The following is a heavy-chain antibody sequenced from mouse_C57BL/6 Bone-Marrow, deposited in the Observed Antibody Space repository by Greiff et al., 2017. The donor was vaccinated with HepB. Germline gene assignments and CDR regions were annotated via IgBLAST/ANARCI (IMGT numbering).Heavy chain of an antibody. CDR2: IDPENGDT. CDR1: GFNIKDDY. V-gene: IGHV14-4*01. CDR3: TTWGDNYYAMDY. J-gene: IGHJ4*01. D-gene: IGHD2-13*01. Sequence: EVQLQQSGAELVRPGASVKLSCTPSGFNIKDDYMHWVKQRPEQGLEWIGWIDPENGDTEYASKFQGKATITADTSSNTAYLQLSSLTSEDTAVYYCTTWGDNYYAMDYWGQGTSVTVSS.